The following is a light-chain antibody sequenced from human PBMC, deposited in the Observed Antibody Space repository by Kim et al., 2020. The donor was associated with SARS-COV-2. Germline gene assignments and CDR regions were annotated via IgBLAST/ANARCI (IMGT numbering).Light chain of an antibody. Sequence: QKLTISCTGSSSNFGNHYVSWYQQLPGTAPRLLIYDNHKRPSGIPDRFSVSNSGTSATLDITGLQTGDEADYYCGTWDSSLCIGVFGGGTQLTVL. CDR1: SSNFGNHY. V-gene: IGLV1-51*01. CDR3: GTWDSSLCIGV. CDR2: DNH. J-gene: IGLJ3*02.